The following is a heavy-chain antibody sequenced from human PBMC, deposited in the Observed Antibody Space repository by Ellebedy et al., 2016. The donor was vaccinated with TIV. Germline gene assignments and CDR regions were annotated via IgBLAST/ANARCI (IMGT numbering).Heavy chain of an antibody. J-gene: IGHJ6*02. CDR1: GFTFGDYW. D-gene: IGHD6-13*01. CDR3: ARGDSTSWYANYYYYGMDV. Sequence: GGSLRLSXGASGFTFGDYWMHWVRQAPGEGLVWVSRLNSDGSGSSYADSVKGRFTISRDNAKNTLFLQMDSLRVEDTAVYYCARGDSTSWYANYYYYGMDVWGQGTTVTVSS. CDR2: LNSDGSGS. V-gene: IGHV3-74*01.